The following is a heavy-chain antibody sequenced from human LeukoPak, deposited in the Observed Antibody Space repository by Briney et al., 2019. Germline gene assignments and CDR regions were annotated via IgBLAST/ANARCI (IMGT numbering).Heavy chain of an antibody. Sequence: SETLSLTCAVYGGSFSGYYWSWIGQPPGKGLEWIGEINHSGSTNYNPSLKSRVTISVDTSKNQFSLKLSSVTAADTAVYYCARRYGSGSSGTFDYWGQGTLVTVSS. CDR3: ARRYGSGSSGTFDY. CDR1: GGSFSGYY. V-gene: IGHV4-34*01. J-gene: IGHJ4*02. D-gene: IGHD3-10*01. CDR2: INHSGST.